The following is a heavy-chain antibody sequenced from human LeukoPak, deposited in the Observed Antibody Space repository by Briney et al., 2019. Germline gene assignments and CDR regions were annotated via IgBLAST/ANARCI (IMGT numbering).Heavy chain of an antibody. CDR2: ISVGAEYI. Sequence: QPGGSLRLSCAASGFTFSTYVMNWFRQAPGKGLEWVSTISVGAEYIFYADSVKGRFTTSRDDSNNALYLQMHSLRAEDTALYYCASGPPFLKYFEYWGQGTLVTVSS. V-gene: IGHV3-23*01. CDR3: ASGPPFLKYFEY. CDR1: GFTFSTYV. J-gene: IGHJ4*02. D-gene: IGHD3-3*01.